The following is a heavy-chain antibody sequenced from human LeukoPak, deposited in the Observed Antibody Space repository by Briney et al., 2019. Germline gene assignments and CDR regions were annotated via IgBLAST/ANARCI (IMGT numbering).Heavy chain of an antibody. D-gene: IGHD6-6*01. CDR1: GFTFNNYA. CDR2: ISNSGGNT. Sequence: GGSLRLSCAASGFTFNNYAMTWVRQAPGKGLEWVSAISNSGGNTYYADSLKGRFTISRDNSNNTLYLQMYGLRAEDTAVYYCARGTGIARPDYWGQGPLVTVSS. J-gene: IGHJ4*02. V-gene: IGHV3-23*01. CDR3: ARGTGIARPDY.